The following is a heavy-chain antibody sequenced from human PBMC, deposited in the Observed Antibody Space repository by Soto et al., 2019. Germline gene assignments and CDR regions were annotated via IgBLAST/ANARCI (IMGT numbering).Heavy chain of an antibody. CDR2: INHSGST. Sequence: SETLSLTCAVYGGSFSGYYWSWIRQPPGKGLEWIGEINHSGSTNYNPSLKSRLTISVDTSKNQFSLKLSSVTAADTAVYYCARGFGAMVNDYWGQGTLVTVSS. D-gene: IGHD5-18*01. CDR1: GGSFSGYY. V-gene: IGHV4-34*01. J-gene: IGHJ4*02. CDR3: ARGFGAMVNDY.